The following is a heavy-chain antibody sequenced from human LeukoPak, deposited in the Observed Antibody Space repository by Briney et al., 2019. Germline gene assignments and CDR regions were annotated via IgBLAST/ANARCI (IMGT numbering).Heavy chain of an antibody. CDR1: GFTVSSNY. V-gene: IGHV3-53*01. Sequence: GGSLRLSCAASGFTVSSNYMSWVRQAPGKGLEWVSVIYSGGYTYYADSVRDRFTISRDNSKNTLYLQVNSLRVDDTAVYYCGRNGDYWGQGTLVTVSS. CDR2: IYSGGYT. D-gene: IGHD2-8*01. J-gene: IGHJ4*02. CDR3: GRNGDY.